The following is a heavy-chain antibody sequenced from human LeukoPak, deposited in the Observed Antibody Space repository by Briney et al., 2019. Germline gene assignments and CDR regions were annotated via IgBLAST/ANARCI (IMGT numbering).Heavy chain of an antibody. J-gene: IGHJ3*02. Sequence: SETLSLTCTVSGGSISSGGYYWGWIRQHPGKGLEWIGYIYYSGSTYYNPSLKSRVTISVDTSKNQFSLKLSSVTAADTAVYYCARRAGDAFDIWGQGTMVTVSS. CDR3: ARRAGDAFDI. CDR1: GGSISSGGYY. CDR2: IYYSGST. V-gene: IGHV4-31*03.